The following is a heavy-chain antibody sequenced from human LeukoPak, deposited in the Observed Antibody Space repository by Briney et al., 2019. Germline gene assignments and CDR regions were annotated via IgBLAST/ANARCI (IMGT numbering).Heavy chain of an antibody. D-gene: IGHD6-6*01. CDR3: ARRAARLSYYYYMDV. Sequence: PSETLSLTCTVSSGSISNYYWSWIRQPPGKGLKCIGYIYYTGSTNYNPSLKSRVIISVDTSKNQFSLKLSSVTAADTAVYYCARRAARLSYYYYMDVWGKGTTVTVSS. CDR2: IYYTGST. CDR1: SGSISNYY. J-gene: IGHJ6*03. V-gene: IGHV4-59*01.